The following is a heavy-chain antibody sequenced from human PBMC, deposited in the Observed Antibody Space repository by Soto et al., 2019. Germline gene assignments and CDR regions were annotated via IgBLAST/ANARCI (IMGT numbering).Heavy chain of an antibody. CDR2: INSAGSGT. CDR3: ARGGGYSYGPFDD. D-gene: IGHD5-18*01. CDR1: GFTFSGYW. V-gene: IGHV3-74*01. Sequence: EVQLVESGGGLVQPGGSLRLSCAASGFTFSGYWMHWVRQAPGKGLVWVSRINSAGSGTSYADSVKGRFTISRDNAKNTLYLQMNSLRVEDTAVYYCARGGGYSYGPFDDWGQGTLVIVSS. J-gene: IGHJ4*02.